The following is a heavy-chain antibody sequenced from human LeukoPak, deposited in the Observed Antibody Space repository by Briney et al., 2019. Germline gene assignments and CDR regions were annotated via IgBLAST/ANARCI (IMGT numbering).Heavy chain of an antibody. V-gene: IGHV3-74*01. CDR1: GFTVSSYW. CDR2: INSVGSST. CDR3: ATGRPVNYIDY. J-gene: IGHJ4*02. Sequence: GGSLRLSCAASGFTVSSYWMHLLRQAPGKGVLWVLRINSVGSSTSFADSVKVRFTISIDNAKNPLYLQMNSLRAQDTAVYSCATGRPVNYIDYWGQGTLVTVSS.